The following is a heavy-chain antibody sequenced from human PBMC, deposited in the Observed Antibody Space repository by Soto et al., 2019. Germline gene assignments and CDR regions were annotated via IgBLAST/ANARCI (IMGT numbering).Heavy chain of an antibody. J-gene: IGHJ6*02. Sequence: SGKVCCNASRGTFSVYSTSWGRQAPVQGLEWMGEIIPIFGTANYAQKFQGRVTITADESTSTAYMELSSLRSEDTAVYYCARTGVGVGVYYDSSGSKLDVWGQCTTVTVSS. CDR1: RGTFSVYS. D-gene: IGHD3-22*01. CDR2: IIPIFGTA. V-gene: IGHV1-69*01. CDR3: ARTGVGVGVYYDSSGSKLDV.